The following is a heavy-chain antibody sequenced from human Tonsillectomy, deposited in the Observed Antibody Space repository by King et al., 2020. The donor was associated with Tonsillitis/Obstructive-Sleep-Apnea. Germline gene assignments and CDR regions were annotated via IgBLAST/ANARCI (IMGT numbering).Heavy chain of an antibody. CDR2: VWDDGRKK. D-gene: IGHD4-11*01. CDR3: ARNTVNYYYYYMDV. Sequence: VQMVESGGGVVQPGRSLTLSCAASGFIFSNHGTHWVRQAPGKGLEWVAVVWDDGRKKNNADSVKGRFTISRDNSKNTLYLQMNSRRAEDTAVYYCARNTVNYYYYYMDVWGKGTTVTVSS. CDR1: GFIFSNHG. J-gene: IGHJ6*03. V-gene: IGHV3-33*01.